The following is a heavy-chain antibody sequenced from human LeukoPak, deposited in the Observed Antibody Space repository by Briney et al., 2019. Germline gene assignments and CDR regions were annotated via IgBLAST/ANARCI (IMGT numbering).Heavy chain of an antibody. CDR3: ASDPPYTSSSAW. Sequence: SVTVSCKASGFTFTSTAVQWVRQARGQRLEWIGWILVGSGNTNYAQMFQERVTLTWDVSTSTAYMVLSSLRSEDTAIYYCASDPPYTSSSAWWGQGTLVTVSS. CDR1: GFTFTSTA. J-gene: IGHJ4*02. CDR2: ILVGSGNT. D-gene: IGHD2-2*01. V-gene: IGHV1-58*01.